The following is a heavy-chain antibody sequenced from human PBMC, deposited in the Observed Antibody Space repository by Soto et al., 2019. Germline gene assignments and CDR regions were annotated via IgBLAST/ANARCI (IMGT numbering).Heavy chain of an antibody. J-gene: IGHJ4*02. CDR3: AKGSPDPFYDFWSGSGFDYFDY. CDR2: ISNSGST. Sequence: SETLSLTCTVSGGSVTSDEDYWSWIRQSPGKGLEWIGYISNSGSTGYNPSLKTRLSMSVDRSKNQFTLRLTSVTAADTAVYYRAKGSPDPFYDFWSGSGFDYFDYWGQGTLVTVSS. CDR1: GGSVTSDEDY. V-gene: IGHV4-30-4*01. D-gene: IGHD3-3*01.